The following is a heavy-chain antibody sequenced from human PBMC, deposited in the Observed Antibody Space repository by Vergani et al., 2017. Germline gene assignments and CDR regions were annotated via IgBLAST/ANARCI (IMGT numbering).Heavy chain of an antibody. J-gene: IGHJ3*02. CDR2: ISAYNGNT. Sequence: QVQLVQSGAEVKKPGASVKVSCKASGYTFTSYGISWVRQAPGQGLEWMGWISAYNGNTNYAQKLQGRVTMTTDTSTSTAYMELRSLRSDDTAVYYCASLDCSSTSCYTADAFDIWGQGTMVTVSS. CDR3: ASLDCSSTSCYTADAFDI. V-gene: IGHV1-18*01. D-gene: IGHD2-2*02. CDR1: GYTFTSYG.